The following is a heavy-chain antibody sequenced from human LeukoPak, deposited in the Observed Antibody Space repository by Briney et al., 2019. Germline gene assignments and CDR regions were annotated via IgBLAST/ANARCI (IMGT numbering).Heavy chain of an antibody. V-gene: IGHV3-30-3*01. CDR1: GFTFSSYA. CDR3: ARDLFGYDSSGYYGPFDY. J-gene: IGHJ4*02. D-gene: IGHD3-22*01. Sequence: GGSLRLSCAASGFTFSSYAMHWVRQAPGKGLEWVAVISYDGSNKYYADSVKGRFTISRDNSKNTLYLQMNSLRAEDTAVYYCARDLFGYDSSGYYGPFDYWGQGTLVTVSP. CDR2: ISYDGSNK.